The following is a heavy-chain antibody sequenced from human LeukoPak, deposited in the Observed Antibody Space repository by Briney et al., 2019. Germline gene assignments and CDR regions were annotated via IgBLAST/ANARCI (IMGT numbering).Heavy chain of an antibody. CDR1: GGSISSSNW. J-gene: IGHJ4*02. Sequence: SETLSLTCAVSGGSISSSNWWSWVRQPPGKGLEWIGEINHSGSTNYNPSLKSRVTISVDTSKNQFSLKLSSVTAADTAVYYCARGRPTYDSSGYYDYYFDYWGQGTLVTVSS. CDR3: ARGRPTYDSSGYYDYYFDY. CDR2: INHSGST. D-gene: IGHD3-22*01. V-gene: IGHV4-4*02.